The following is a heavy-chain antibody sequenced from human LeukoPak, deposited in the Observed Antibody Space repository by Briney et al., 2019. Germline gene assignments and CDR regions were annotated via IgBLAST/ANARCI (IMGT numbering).Heavy chain of an antibody. CDR3: ARDRPDYYGSGSYYWDYYYYMDV. CDR2: ISAYNGNT. J-gene: IGHJ6*03. V-gene: IGHV1-18*04. D-gene: IGHD3-10*01. Sequence: GASVKVSCKASGYIFSGYYMHWVRQAPGQGLEWMGWISAYNGNTNYAQKLQGRVTMTTDTSTSTAYMELRSLRSDDTAVYYCARDRPDYYGSGSYYWDYYYYMDVWGKGTTVTISS. CDR1: GYIFSGYY.